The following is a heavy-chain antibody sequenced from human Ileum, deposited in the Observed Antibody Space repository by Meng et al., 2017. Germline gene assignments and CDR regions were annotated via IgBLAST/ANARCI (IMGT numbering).Heavy chain of an antibody. J-gene: IGHJ6*02. Sequence: GESLKISCRASGFTFSSYGMSWVRQAPGKGLEWVSLISGSAGWTNYADSVKDRFTISRDTSKNTVDLQMNSLRVEDTAVYYCAKDGATTAGFMDVWGLGTTVTVSS. D-gene: IGHD5-24*01. V-gene: IGHV3-23*01. CDR1: GFTFSSYG. CDR2: ISGSAGWT. CDR3: AKDGATTAGFMDV.